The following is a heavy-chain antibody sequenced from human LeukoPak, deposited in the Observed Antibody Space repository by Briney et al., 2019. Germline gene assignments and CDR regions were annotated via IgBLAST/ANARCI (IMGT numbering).Heavy chain of an antibody. Sequence: GGSLRLSCAASGFTFSDYYMSWIRQAPGKGLEWVSYISSSGSTIYYADSVRGRFTISRDNAKNTLYLQMSGLRVEDTAVYHCASDSPYYGMDVWGQGTTVTVSS. CDR1: GFTFSDYY. CDR2: ISSSGSTI. CDR3: ASDSPYYGMDV. J-gene: IGHJ6*02. V-gene: IGHV3-11*04.